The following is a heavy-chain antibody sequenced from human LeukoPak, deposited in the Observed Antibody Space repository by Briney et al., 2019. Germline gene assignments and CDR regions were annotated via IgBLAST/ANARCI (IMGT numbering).Heavy chain of an antibody. Sequence: PSETLSLTCTVSGGSISSYYWSWIRQPPGKGLEWNGYIYYSGSSNYNPSLKSRVTISVDTSKNQFSLKLSSVTAADTAMYYCARLGIAVAGTRYLQHWGQGTLVTVSS. J-gene: IGHJ1*01. D-gene: IGHD6-19*01. CDR3: ARLGIAVAGTRYLQH. V-gene: IGHV4-59*01. CDR2: IYYSGSS. CDR1: GGSISSYY.